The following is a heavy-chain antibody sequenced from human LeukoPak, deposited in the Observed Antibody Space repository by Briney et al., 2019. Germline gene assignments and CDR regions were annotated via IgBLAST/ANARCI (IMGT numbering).Heavy chain of an antibody. D-gene: IGHD5-12*01. CDR2: ISTSGTNR. CDR1: GLTFSSYE. Sequence: PGGSLRLSCAASGLTFSSYEFNWVRQAPGKGLEWVSYISTSGTNRYYADSMKGRFTISRDNAKNSLYLQMNSLRVEDTAVYYCASEHSGYEFVDYWGQGTLVTVSS. V-gene: IGHV3-48*03. J-gene: IGHJ4*02. CDR3: ASEHSGYEFVDY.